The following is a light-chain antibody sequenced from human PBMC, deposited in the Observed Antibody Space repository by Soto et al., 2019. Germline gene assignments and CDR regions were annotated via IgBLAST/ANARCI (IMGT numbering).Light chain of an antibody. J-gene: IGKJ5*01. CDR1: QSVSTN. Sequence: MTPSPPTLSVSSGARASISCLASQSVSTNFAWYQRKPGQAPRLLIYGAFTRATGIPARFSGSGSGTEFTLTISSLQSEDFAIYYCQQYNNWPPITFGQGTRLEI. CDR3: QQYNNWPPIT. CDR2: GAF. V-gene: IGKV3-15*01.